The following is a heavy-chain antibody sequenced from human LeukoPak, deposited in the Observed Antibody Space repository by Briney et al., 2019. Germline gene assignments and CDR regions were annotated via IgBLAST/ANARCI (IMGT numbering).Heavy chain of an antibody. V-gene: IGHV4-59*12. Sequence: PSETLSLTCTVSGGSISGYYWSWIRQPPGKGLEWVGNIYYSGSTYYNPSLESRVTISVDTSMTQFSLRLTSVTAAGTAVYYCARDLELGYGDAFDIWGQGTMVTVSS. D-gene: IGHD3-3*01. CDR2: IYYSGST. CDR3: ARDLELGYGDAFDI. J-gene: IGHJ3*02. CDR1: GGSISGYY.